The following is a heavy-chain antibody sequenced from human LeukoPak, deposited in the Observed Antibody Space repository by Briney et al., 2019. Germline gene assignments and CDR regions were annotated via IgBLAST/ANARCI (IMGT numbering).Heavy chain of an antibody. CDR2: ISPRGGAT. J-gene: IGHJ3*01. CDR1: GYTLTSHY. D-gene: IGHD3-16*01. Sequence: GASVKVSCKASGYTLTSHYMHWVRQAPGQGLEWMGLISPRGGATIYGQKFQGRVTMTRDTSTSTVYMELSSLRPADTAVYYCASGMQLRVGELFLDTRYDGFDLWGQGTMVTVSS. CDR3: ASGMQLRVGELFLDTRYDGFDL. V-gene: IGHV1-46*01.